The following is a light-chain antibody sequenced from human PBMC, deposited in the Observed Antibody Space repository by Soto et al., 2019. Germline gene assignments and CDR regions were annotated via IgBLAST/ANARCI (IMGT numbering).Light chain of an antibody. Sequence: QSALTQPASVSGSPGQSITISCTGTSSDVGGYNFVSWYQHHPGTPPKLIIYEVIHRPSGVSDRFSGSKSGNKASLTISGLQNEYEANYFCSSYSSSTTLEVFGTGTKLTVL. CDR1: SSDVGGYNF. CDR2: EVI. CDR3: SSYSSSTTLEV. V-gene: IGLV2-14*01. J-gene: IGLJ1*01.